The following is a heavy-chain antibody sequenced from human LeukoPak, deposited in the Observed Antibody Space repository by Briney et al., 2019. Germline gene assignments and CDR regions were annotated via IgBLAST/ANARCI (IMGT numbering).Heavy chain of an antibody. Sequence: PETLSLTCAVYGGSFSGYYWSWIRQPPGKGLEWIGEINHSGSTNYNPSLKSRVTISVDTSKNQFSLKLSSVTAADTAVYYCARGVSNGSLPFDYWGQGTLVTVSS. D-gene: IGHD1-26*01. CDR1: GGSFSGYY. CDR3: ARGVSNGSLPFDY. J-gene: IGHJ4*02. CDR2: INHSGST. V-gene: IGHV4-34*01.